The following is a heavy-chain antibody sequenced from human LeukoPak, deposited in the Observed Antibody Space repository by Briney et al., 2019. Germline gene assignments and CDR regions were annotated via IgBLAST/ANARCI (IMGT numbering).Heavy chain of an antibody. D-gene: IGHD6-13*01. J-gene: IGHJ4*02. CDR2: INSDGSGT. V-gene: IGHV3-74*01. CDR1: GFTFSGYA. Sequence: GGSLRLSCAASGFTFSGYAMHWVRQGLGKGLAWVSDINSDGSGTTYADSVKGRFTISRDNAKNTLYLQMNSLRAEDTAIYYCANLKDRSSRYLQDFWGQGMLVTVSS. CDR3: ANLKDRSSRYLQDF.